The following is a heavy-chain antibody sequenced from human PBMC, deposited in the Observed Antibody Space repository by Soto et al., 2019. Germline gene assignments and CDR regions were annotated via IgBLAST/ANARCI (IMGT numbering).Heavy chain of an antibody. CDR3: AKDRTTEHMAGPDAFDI. CDR1: GFTFSSYA. Sequence: EVQLLESGGGLVQPGGSLRLSCAASGFTFSSYAMSWVRQAPGKGLEWVSAISGSGGSTYYADSVKGRFTISRDNSKNTLYLQMNSLRAEDTAVYYCAKDRTTEHMAGPDAFDIWGQGTMVTVSS. J-gene: IGHJ3*02. V-gene: IGHV3-23*01. CDR2: ISGSGGST. D-gene: IGHD6-19*01.